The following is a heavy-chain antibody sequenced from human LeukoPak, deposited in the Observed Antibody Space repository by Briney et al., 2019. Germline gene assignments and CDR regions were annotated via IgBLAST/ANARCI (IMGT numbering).Heavy chain of an antibody. V-gene: IGHV1-18*01. Sequence: GASVKVSCKASGYTFTSYGISRVRQAPGQGLEWMGWISAYNGNTNYAQKLQGRVTMTTDTSTSTAYMELRSLRSDDTAVYYCAREPYTNRYSSRQLAFDIWGQGTMVTVSS. CDR3: AREPYTNRYSSRQLAFDI. CDR1: GYTFTSYG. CDR2: ISAYNGNT. D-gene: IGHD6-13*01. J-gene: IGHJ3*02.